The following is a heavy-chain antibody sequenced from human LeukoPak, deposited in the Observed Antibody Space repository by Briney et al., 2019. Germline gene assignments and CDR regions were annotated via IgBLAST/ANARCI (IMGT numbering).Heavy chain of an antibody. J-gene: IGHJ4*02. V-gene: IGHV3-21*01. D-gene: IGHD4-17*01. Sequence: GGSLRLSCAASGFTFSSYSMNWVRQAPGKGLEWVSSISSSSSYIYYADSVKGRFTISRDNAKNSLYLQMSSLRAEDTAVYYCARVLYGDYVPFDYWGQGTLVTVSS. CDR1: GFTFSSYS. CDR2: ISSSSSYI. CDR3: ARVLYGDYVPFDY.